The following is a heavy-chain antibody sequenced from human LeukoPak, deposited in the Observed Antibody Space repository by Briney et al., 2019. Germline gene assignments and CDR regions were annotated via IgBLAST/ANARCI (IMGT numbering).Heavy chain of an antibody. D-gene: IGHD1-26*01. CDR3: ARGSGSYYVSYFQH. Sequence: SETLSLTCTVSGGSISSYYWSWIRQPPGKGLEWIGYIYYSGSTNCNPSLKSRVTISVDTSKNQFSLKLSSVTAADTAVYYCARGSGSYYVSYFQHWGQGTLVTVSS. J-gene: IGHJ1*01. V-gene: IGHV4-59*01. CDR1: GGSISSYY. CDR2: IYYSGST.